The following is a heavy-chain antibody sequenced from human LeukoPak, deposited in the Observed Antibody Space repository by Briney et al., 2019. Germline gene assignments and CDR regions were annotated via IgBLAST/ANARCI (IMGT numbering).Heavy chain of an antibody. CDR1: GGSISSSSYY. Sequence: SETLSLTCTVSGGSISSSSYYWGWIRQPPGKGLEWIGSIYYSGSTYYNPSLKSRVTISVDTSKNQFSLKLSSVTAADTAVYYCAGIHEATLYAFDIWGQGTMVTVSS. J-gene: IGHJ3*02. V-gene: IGHV4-39*07. CDR3: AGIHEATLYAFDI. CDR2: IYYSGST. D-gene: IGHD5-18*01.